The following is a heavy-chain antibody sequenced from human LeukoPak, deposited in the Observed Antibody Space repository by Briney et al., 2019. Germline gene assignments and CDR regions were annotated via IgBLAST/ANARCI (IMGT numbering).Heavy chain of an antibody. CDR1: GGSISSGSYY. J-gene: IGHJ4*02. D-gene: IGHD1-26*01. V-gene: IGHV4-61*02. CDR3: ARDGYSGSYLN. Sequence: PSETLSLTCTVSGGSISSGSYYWSWIRQPAGKGLEWIGRIYTSGSTNYNPSLKSRVTISVDTSKNQFSLKLSSVTAADTAVYYCARDGYSGSYLNWGQGTLVTVSS. CDR2: IYTSGST.